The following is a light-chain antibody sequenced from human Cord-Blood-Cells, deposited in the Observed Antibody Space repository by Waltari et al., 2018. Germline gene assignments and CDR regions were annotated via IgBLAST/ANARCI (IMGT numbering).Light chain of an antibody. CDR2: DVS. J-gene: IGLJ1*01. V-gene: IGLV2-14*03. CDR3: SSYTSSSTYV. Sequence: QSALTQPASVSGSPGQSITISCTGTSSDVGGYNYVSWYQQHPGKAPKLMIYDVSNRPSGVSNAVSGSKSGNTASLTISGLQAEDEADYYCSSYTSSSTYVFGTGTKVTVL. CDR1: SSDVGGYNY.